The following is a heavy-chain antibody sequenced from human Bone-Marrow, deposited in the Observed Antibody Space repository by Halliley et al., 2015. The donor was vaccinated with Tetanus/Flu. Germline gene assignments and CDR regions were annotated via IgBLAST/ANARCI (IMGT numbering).Heavy chain of an antibody. CDR2: IWYDDTSK. V-gene: IGHV3-33*06. Sequence: SLRLSCAASGFAFSRFDMHWVRQAPGKGLEWVAVIWYDDTSKFYADSVKGRFTISRDNSRNTLYLQMNNLRAEDTAVYYCAKNIENFDMLSAYSQYNWFDPWGQGTPVIVSS. J-gene: IGHJ5*02. CDR3: AKNIENFDMLSAYSQYNWFDP. D-gene: IGHD3-9*01. CDR1: GFAFSRFD.